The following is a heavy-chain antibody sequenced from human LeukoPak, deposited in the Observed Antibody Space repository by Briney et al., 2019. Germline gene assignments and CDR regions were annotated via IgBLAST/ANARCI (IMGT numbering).Heavy chain of an antibody. V-gene: IGHV3-48*04. J-gene: IGHJ5*02. Sequence: GGSLRLSCAVSGITFSSYSMNWVRQAPGKGLEWVSYISSSSSIIYYADSVKGRFTISRDNAKNSLYLQMNSLRAEDTAVYYCARSSSHNWFDPWGQGTLVTVSS. D-gene: IGHD6-13*01. CDR2: ISSSSSII. CDR1: GITFSSYS. CDR3: ARSSSHNWFDP.